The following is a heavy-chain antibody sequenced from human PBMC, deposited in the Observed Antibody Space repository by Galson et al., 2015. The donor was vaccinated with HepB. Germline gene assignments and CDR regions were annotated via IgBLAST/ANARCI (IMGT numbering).Heavy chain of an antibody. CDR2: ITNSGGRR. D-gene: IGHD6-6*01. CDR3: AKGAYMSSYSLYGMDA. CDR1: GFRFNIYD. V-gene: IGHV3-23*01. Sequence: SLRLSCAASGFRFNIYDMSWVRQAPGKGLEWVSCITNSGGRRYYAEPGKGRFTISRDNSKNTVFLQMSSLRAEDTAIYYCAKGAYMSSYSLYGMDAWGQGTTVIVSS. J-gene: IGHJ6*02.